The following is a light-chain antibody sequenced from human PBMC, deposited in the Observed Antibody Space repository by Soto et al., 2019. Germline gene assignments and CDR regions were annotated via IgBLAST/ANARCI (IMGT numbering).Light chain of an antibody. CDR2: KAS. Sequence: DVQMTQSPSTLSASVGAKITITCRASQSVGRWLAWYQQKPGKAPEVLIYKASTLKYGVPSRFSGSGSGTECSLTISSLQPDDFATYFCQQYESQSTFGQGTKVEIK. CDR1: QSVGRW. CDR3: QQYESQST. J-gene: IGKJ1*01. V-gene: IGKV1-5*03.